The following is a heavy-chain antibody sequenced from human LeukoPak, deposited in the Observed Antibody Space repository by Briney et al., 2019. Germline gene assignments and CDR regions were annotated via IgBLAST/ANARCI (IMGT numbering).Heavy chain of an antibody. Sequence: GASVKVSCKASGYTFTSYGISWVRQAPGQGLEWMGWINTNTGNPTYAQGFTGRFVFSLDTPVSTAYLQISSLKAEDTAVYYCARDRQQLPKDDAFDIWGQGTMVTVSS. CDR1: GYTFTSYG. J-gene: IGHJ3*02. V-gene: IGHV7-4-1*02. CDR2: INTNTGNP. CDR3: ARDRQQLPKDDAFDI. D-gene: IGHD6-13*01.